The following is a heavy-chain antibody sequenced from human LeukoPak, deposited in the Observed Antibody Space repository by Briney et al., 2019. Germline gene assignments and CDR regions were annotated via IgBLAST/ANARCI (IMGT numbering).Heavy chain of an antibody. D-gene: IGHD6-6*01. CDR2: IYYSGST. CDR3: ARVGSSSSDV. CDR1: GGSISSNY. J-gene: IGHJ4*02. V-gene: IGHV4-59*12. Sequence: SQSLSLTCTVSGGSISSNYWSWIRQPPGKGLEWIGYIYYSGSTNYNPSLKSRVTISVDTSKNQFSVKLSSVTAADTAVYYCARVGSSSSDVWGQGTLVTVSS.